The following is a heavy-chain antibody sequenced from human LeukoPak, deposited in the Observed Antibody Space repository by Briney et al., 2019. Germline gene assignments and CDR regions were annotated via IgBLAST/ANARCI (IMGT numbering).Heavy chain of an antibody. CDR2: INHSGST. V-gene: IGHV4-34*01. J-gene: IGHJ4*02. CDR3: ARGRDISFDY. CDR1: GGSFSGYY. Sequence: SETLSLTCAVYGGSFSGYYWSWIRQPPGKGLEWIGEINHSGSTNYNPSLKSRVTISVDTSKNQFSLKLSSVTAADTAVYYCARGRDISFDYWGQGTLVTVSS.